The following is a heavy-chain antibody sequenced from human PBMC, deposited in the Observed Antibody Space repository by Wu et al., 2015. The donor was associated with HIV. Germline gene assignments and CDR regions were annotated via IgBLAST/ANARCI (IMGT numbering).Heavy chain of an antibody. CDR1: GDTFRNYA. D-gene: IGHD3-10*01. CDR2: TNPISGPV. Sequence: QVQLVQSGAEVKKPGSSVKVSCKASGDTFRNYAFIWVRQAPGQGLEWMGRTNPISGPVKYAQQFQGRLTITADKFTTTVHMELSSLRIKDTAVYYCARRGSWGDHTNMIRGGLDVWGRGTTVTVSS. V-gene: IGHV1-69*04. J-gene: IGHJ6*02. CDR3: ARRGSWGDHTNMIRGGLDV.